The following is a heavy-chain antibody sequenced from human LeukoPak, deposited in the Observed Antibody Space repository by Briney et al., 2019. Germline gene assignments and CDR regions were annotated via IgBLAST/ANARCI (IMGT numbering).Heavy chain of an antibody. Sequence: GGSLRLSCAASGFTFSSYGMHWVRQAPGKGLEWVAFIRYDGSNKYYADSVKGRFTISRDNSKNTLYLQMNSLRAEDTAVYYCAEDIPVGADAFDIWGQGTMVTVSS. CDR1: GFTFSSYG. V-gene: IGHV3-30*02. D-gene: IGHD3-16*01. CDR3: AEDIPVGADAFDI. J-gene: IGHJ3*02. CDR2: IRYDGSNK.